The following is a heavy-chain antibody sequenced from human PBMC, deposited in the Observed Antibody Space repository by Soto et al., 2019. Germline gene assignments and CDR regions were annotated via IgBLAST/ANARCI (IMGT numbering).Heavy chain of an antibody. J-gene: IGHJ4*02. CDR1: GFTFSSYA. CDR2: ISGSGGST. V-gene: IGHV3-23*01. Sequence: EVQLLESGGGLVQPGGSLRLSCAASGFTFSSYAMNWVRQAPGKGLEWVSVISGSGGSTYYADSVKGRFTISRDNSMNTLYLQMNSLRAEDTAVYYCASRSSGWYFDYWRQGTLVTVSS. D-gene: IGHD6-19*01. CDR3: ASRSSGWYFDY.